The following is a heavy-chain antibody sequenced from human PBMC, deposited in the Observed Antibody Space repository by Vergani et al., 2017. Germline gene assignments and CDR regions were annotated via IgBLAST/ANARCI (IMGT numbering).Heavy chain of an antibody. CDR1: GFTSSYYG. Sequence: QVHLVESGGGVVQPGRSLRLSCVVSGFTSSYYGMHWVRQAPGKGLEWVAVISYDGTQKYYADSVKGRFTISRDNSKSTLYLQMNSLRTEDTAVYYCTRSEXSGTTCYGHYFDLWGHGILVTVSS. CDR3: TRSEXSGTTCYGHYFDL. V-gene: IGHV3-30*03. D-gene: IGHD2/OR15-2a*01. CDR2: ISYDGTQK. J-gene: IGHJ4*01.